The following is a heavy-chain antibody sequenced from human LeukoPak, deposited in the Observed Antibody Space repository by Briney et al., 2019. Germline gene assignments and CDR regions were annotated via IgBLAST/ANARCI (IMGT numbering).Heavy chain of an antibody. D-gene: IGHD1-26*01. CDR3: VKDVGGSYAFDY. J-gene: IGHJ4*02. V-gene: IGHV3-64D*09. CDR1: GFTFSRYA. CDR2: INDNGGRT. Sequence: PGGSLRLSCSASGFTFSRYAMHWVRQAPGKGLEYVSGINDNGGRTHYGDSEKGRFSISRDNSKNTLHLQMSTLGAEDTALYYCVKDVGGSYAFDYWGQGTLVTVSS.